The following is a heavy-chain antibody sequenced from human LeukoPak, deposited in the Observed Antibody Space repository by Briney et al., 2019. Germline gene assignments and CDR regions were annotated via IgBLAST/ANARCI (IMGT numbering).Heavy chain of an antibody. CDR1: GGSFSGYY. CDR3: ARSLGQLAPFDY. V-gene: IGHV4-34*01. J-gene: IGHJ4*02. CDR2: INHSGST. Sequence: SETLSLTCAVYGGSFSGYYWSWIRQPPGKGLEWIGEINHSGSTNYNPSLKSRVTISVDTSKNQFSLKLSSVTAADTAVYYCARSLGQLAPFDYWGQGTLVTVSS. D-gene: IGHD6-6*01.